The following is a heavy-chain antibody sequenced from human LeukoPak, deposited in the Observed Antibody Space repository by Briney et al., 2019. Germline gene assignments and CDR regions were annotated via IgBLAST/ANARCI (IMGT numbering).Heavy chain of an antibody. CDR3: ARRFPDLHSSGWRYYYYYYMDV. D-gene: IGHD6-19*01. V-gene: IGHV4-34*01. CDR2: INHSGST. Sequence: PSETLSLTCAVYGGSFSGYYWSWIRQPPGKGLEWIGEINHSGSTNYNPSLKSRVTISVDTSKNQFSLKLSSVTAADTAVYYCARRFPDLHSSGWRYYYYYYMDVWGKGTTVTISS. J-gene: IGHJ6*03. CDR1: GGSFSGYY.